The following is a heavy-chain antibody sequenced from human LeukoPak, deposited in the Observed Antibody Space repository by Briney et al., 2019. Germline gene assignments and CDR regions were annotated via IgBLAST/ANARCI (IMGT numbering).Heavy chain of an antibody. Sequence: ASVKVSCKASGYTFTDYSIHWVRQAPGQGLEWMGWINPNSGGTNYAQKFQGRVTMTRDTSISTAYMELSRLRSDDTAVYCCATNSGYDLTTDYWGQGTLVTVSS. J-gene: IGHJ4*02. V-gene: IGHV1-2*02. CDR2: INPNSGGT. CDR3: ATNSGYDLTTDY. D-gene: IGHD5-12*01. CDR1: GYTFTDYS.